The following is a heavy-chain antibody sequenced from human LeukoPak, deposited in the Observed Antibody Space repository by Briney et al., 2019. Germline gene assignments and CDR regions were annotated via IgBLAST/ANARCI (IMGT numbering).Heavy chain of an antibody. V-gene: IGHV3-23*01. CDR2: ISGSGGST. CDR1: GFTFSSYA. D-gene: IGHD6-19*01. J-gene: IGHJ6*03. Sequence: GGSLRLYCAASGFTFSSYAMSWVRQAPGKGLEWVSAISGSGGSTYYADSVKGRFTISRDNSKNTLYLQMNSLRAEDTAVYYCAKQGRAVAGTRYYYYYYMDVWGKGTTVTVSS. CDR3: AKQGRAVAGTRYYYYYYMDV.